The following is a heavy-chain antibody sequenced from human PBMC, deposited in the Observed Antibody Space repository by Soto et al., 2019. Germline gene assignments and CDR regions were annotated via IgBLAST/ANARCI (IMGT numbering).Heavy chain of an antibody. D-gene: IGHD6-19*01. CDR2: IWYDGSNK. J-gene: IGHJ4*02. CDR1: GFTFSSYG. V-gene: IGHV3-33*01. CDR3: ARDSHVGSGWQLTADY. Sequence: QVQLVESGGGVVQPGRSLRLSCAASGFTFSSYGMHWVRQAPGKGLEWVAVIWYDGSNKYYAESVKGRFTISRDNSKNRLYLQMNRLRAEDTAVYYCARDSHVGSGWQLTADYWGQGTLVTVSS.